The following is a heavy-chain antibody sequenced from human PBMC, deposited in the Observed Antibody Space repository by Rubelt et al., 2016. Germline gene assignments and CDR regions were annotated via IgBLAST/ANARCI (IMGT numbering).Heavy chain of an antibody. D-gene: IGHD1-26*01. J-gene: IGHJ4*02. CDR2: IKCDSGVT. CDR3: ARGGSGSYLHDFDY. V-gene: IGHV1-2*02. Sequence: WVRQAPGQGLEWMGCIKCDSGVTNYAQKFQGRVTIIADESTSTAYMDLSSLRSEDTAVYYCARGGSGSYLHDFDYWGQGTLVTVSS.